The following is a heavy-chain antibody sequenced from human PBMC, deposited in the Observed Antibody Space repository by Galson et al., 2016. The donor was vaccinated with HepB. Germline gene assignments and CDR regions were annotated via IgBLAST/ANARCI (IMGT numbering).Heavy chain of an antibody. CDR1: GFIFSSYA. V-gene: IGHV3-23*01. CDR3: AKDTGYDFWSGYYPIFDS. Sequence: SLRLSCAASGFIFSSYAMSWVRQAPGKGLEWVSAISNTGGSTYYADSVKGRFTISRDNSKNTLYLQMNSLRAEDTALYYCAKDTGYDFWSGYYPIFDSWGPGTLGTVPS. CDR2: ISNTGGST. J-gene: IGHJ4*02. D-gene: IGHD3-3*01.